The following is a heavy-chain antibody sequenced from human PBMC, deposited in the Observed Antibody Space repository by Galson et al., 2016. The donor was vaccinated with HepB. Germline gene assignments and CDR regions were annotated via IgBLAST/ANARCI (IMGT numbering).Heavy chain of an antibody. D-gene: IGHD3-16*02. CDR1: GFTFSRAW. J-gene: IGHJ4*02. Sequence: SLRLSCAASGFTFSRAWMSWVRQAPGEGLEWVGHVKGKIDGGTIDYAAPVKGRFTISRDDSRNTFYLQVNSLKTEDTAVYYCTTHFYRQGFDNWGQGTLVTVSS. CDR2: VKGKIDGGTI. V-gene: IGHV3-15*07. CDR3: TTHFYRQGFDN.